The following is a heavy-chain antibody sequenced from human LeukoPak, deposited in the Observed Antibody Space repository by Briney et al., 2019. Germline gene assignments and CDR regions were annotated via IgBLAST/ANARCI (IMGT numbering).Heavy chain of an antibody. Sequence: GGSLRLSCTTSGFMFGDYAMSWVRQAPGKGPEWVGHIRAKDYGGTTYYAASVKDRFTVSRDDSKSIAHLQMNSLKTEDTAVYYCTRGPPSGWTYYFDYWGQGTLVTVFS. V-gene: IGHV3-49*04. CDR1: GFMFGDYA. J-gene: IGHJ4*02. D-gene: IGHD6-19*01. CDR3: TRGPPSGWTYYFDY. CDR2: IRAKDYGGTT.